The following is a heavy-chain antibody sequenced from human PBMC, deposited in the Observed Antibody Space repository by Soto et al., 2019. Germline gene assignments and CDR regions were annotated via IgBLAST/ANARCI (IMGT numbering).Heavy chain of an antibody. CDR3: GRDWDV. Sequence: EVHLVESGGGLVQPGGSLRLSCGASGITVSSYWMSWVRQAPGKGLEWVANIRPDGSEQHYVDSVKGRFTISRDDAKNSLYLQMNSLRVEDTAVYYCGRDWDVWGRGTTVTVSS. V-gene: IGHV3-7*01. CDR2: IRPDGSEQ. CDR1: GITVSSYW. J-gene: IGHJ6*04.